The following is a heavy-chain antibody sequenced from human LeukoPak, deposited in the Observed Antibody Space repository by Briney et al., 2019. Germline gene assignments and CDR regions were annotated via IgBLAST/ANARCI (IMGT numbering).Heavy chain of an antibody. CDR3: ARDRLNRAYCGGDCYSAAFDY. V-gene: IGHV3-30-3*01. CDR2: ISRDGSKK. CDR1: GFTFNTFA. Sequence: GGSLRLSCAASGFTFNTFAIHWVRQAPGTGLQWVAVISRDGSKKYYAESVKGRFTISRDNSKNTLYLQMNSLGTEDSAAYYCARDRLNRAYCGGDCYSAAFDYWGQGTLVTVSS. J-gene: IGHJ4*02. D-gene: IGHD2-21*02.